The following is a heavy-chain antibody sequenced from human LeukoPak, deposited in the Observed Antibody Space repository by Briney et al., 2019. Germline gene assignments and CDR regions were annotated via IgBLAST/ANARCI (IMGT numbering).Heavy chain of an antibody. CDR3: TRGGRRYSTFKGGFAS. Sequence: PSETLSLTCGVYGGSLSGFYWSWIRQPPGKGLEWIGEINQSGSPNYNPSLKSRLSIFIDTPKNQFSLKMSSVTAADTAVYYCTRGGRRYSTFKGGFASWGQGTQVTVSS. V-gene: IGHV4-34*01. CDR1: GGSLSGFY. D-gene: IGHD1-1*01. J-gene: IGHJ4*02. CDR2: INQSGSP.